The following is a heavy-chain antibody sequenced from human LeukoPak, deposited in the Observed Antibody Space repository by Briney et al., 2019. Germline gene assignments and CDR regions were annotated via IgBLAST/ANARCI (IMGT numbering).Heavy chain of an antibody. Sequence: PGGSLRLSCAASGFTFDDYAMHWVRQAPGKGLEWVSLISWDGGSTYYADSVKGRFTISRDNSKNSLNLQMNSLRAEDTALYHCATGARGIHSSSWLAPHYWGQGTLVTVSS. CDR2: ISWDGGST. J-gene: IGHJ4*02. CDR3: ATGARGIHSSSWLAPHY. D-gene: IGHD6-13*01. V-gene: IGHV3-43D*03. CDR1: GFTFDDYA.